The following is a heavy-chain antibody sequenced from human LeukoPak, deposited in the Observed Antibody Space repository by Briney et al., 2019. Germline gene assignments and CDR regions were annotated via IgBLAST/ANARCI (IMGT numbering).Heavy chain of an antibody. CDR2: IYHSGST. Sequence: PSETLSLTCSVSGGSISSSSSYWGWIRQPPGKGLEWIGSIYHSGSTYYNPSLKSRVTISVDTSKNQFSLKLSSVTAADTAVYYCARAPGRSSSWYHRGYYYMDVWGKGTTVTVSS. V-gene: IGHV4-39*07. CDR1: GGSISSSSSY. D-gene: IGHD6-13*01. J-gene: IGHJ6*03. CDR3: ARAPGRSSSWYHRGYYYMDV.